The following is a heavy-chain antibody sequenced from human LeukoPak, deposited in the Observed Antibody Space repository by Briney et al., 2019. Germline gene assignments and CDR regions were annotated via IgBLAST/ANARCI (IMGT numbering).Heavy chain of an antibody. V-gene: IGHV1-2*02. D-gene: IGHD5-18*01. CDR3: ARLRWIQLWTTPGGEYYFDY. Sequence: ASVKVSCKASGYTFTGYYMHWVRQAPGQGLEWMGWINPNSGGTNYAQKFQGRVTMTRDTSISTAYMELSRLRSDDTAVHYCARLRWIQLWTTPGGEYYFDYWGQGTLVTVSS. CDR1: GYTFTGYY. CDR2: INPNSGGT. J-gene: IGHJ4*02.